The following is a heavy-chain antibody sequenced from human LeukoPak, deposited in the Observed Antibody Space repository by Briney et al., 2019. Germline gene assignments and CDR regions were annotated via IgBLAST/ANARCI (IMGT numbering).Heavy chain of an antibody. J-gene: IGHJ6*03. CDR3: ARADGYYYYYVDV. V-gene: IGHV3-48*03. D-gene: IGHD4-17*01. CDR2: ISTSADGI. CDR1: GFTLSYYE. Sequence: PGGSLRLSCATSGFTLSYYEMNWVRQPPGQGLEWISSISTSADGIYYADSVKGRFTISRDNAKNSLYLQMNSLRAEDTAVYYCARADGYYYYYVDVWGKGTTVTVSS.